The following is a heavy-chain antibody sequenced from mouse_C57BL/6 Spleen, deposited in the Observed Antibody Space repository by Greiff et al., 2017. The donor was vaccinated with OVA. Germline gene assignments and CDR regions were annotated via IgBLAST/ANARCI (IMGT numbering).Heavy chain of an antibody. CDR1: GFTFTDYY. Sequence: EVKLVESGGGLVQPGGSLSLSCAASGFTFTDYYMSWVRQPPGKALEWLGFIRNKANGYTTAYSASVKGRFTISRDNSQSILYLQMNALRAEDSATYYCASHYYGSSFLYFDVWGTGTTVTVSS. J-gene: IGHJ1*03. D-gene: IGHD1-1*01. V-gene: IGHV7-3*01. CDR3: ASHYYGSSFLYFDV. CDR2: IRNKANGYTT.